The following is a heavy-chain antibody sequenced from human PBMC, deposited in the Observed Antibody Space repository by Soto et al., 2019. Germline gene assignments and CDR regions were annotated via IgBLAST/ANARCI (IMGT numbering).Heavy chain of an antibody. D-gene: IGHD6-13*01. Sequence: GGSLRLSCAASGFTFSGSAMHWVRQASGKGLEWVGRIRSKANSYATAYAASVKGRFTISRDDSKNKAYLQMNSLKTEDTVVYYCTRRKYSSSSGLFSWFDPWGQGTLVTVSS. CDR2: IRSKANSYAT. CDR3: TRRKYSSSSGLFSWFDP. CDR1: GFTFSGSA. J-gene: IGHJ5*02. V-gene: IGHV3-73*01.